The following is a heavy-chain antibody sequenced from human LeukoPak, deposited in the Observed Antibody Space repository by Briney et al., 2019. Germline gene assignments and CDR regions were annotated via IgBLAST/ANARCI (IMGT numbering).Heavy chain of an antibody. CDR1: GGSIRSYY. Sequence: SETLSLTCTVSGGSIRSYYWSWIRQPPGKGLEWIGYIYYTGSTNYNPSLKSRLTISLDTSKNQFSLRLSSVTAADTAVYYCTRDGPRSSGYPDTWGQGTLVTVSS. V-gene: IGHV4-59*01. D-gene: IGHD3-22*01. J-gene: IGHJ5*02. CDR3: TRDGPRSSGYPDT. CDR2: IYYTGST.